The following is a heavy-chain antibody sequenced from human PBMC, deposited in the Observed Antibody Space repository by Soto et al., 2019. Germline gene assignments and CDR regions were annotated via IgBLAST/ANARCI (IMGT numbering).Heavy chain of an antibody. CDR1: GGSFSGYQ. V-gene: IGHV4-34*01. CDR3: ARGLLLWFGELSRRGGYYYYMDV. CDR2: INDSGNI. D-gene: IGHD3-10*01. Sequence: QVQLQQWGAGLLKPSETLSLTCAVYGGSFSGYQWTWIRQTPGKGLEWIGEINDSGNINYNPSLKGRVNILLHTTKKQISLRLISVTAADSAVYYCARGLLLWFGELSRRGGYYYYMDVWGKGTKVTVSS. J-gene: IGHJ6*03.